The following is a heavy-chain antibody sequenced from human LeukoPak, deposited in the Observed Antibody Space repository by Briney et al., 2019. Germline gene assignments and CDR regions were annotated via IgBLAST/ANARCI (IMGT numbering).Heavy chain of an antibody. Sequence: SETLSLTCAVYGGSFSGYYWSWIRQPPGKGLEWIGEINHCGSTNYNPSLKSRVTISVDTSKNQFSLKLSSVTAADTAVYYCARGFEDTAMANYYYMDVWGKGTTVTVSS. CDR3: ARGFEDTAMANYYYMDV. D-gene: IGHD5-18*01. CDR1: GGSFSGYY. CDR2: INHCGST. V-gene: IGHV4-34*01. J-gene: IGHJ6*03.